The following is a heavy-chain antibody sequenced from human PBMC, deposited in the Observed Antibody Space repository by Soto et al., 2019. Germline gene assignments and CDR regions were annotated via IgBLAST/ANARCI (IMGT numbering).Heavy chain of an antibody. CDR1: GGSISSSSYY. V-gene: IGHV4-39*01. D-gene: IGHD3-10*01. J-gene: IGHJ5*02. CDR2: IYYSGST. Sequence: SATLSLTCTVSGGSISSSSYYWGWIRQPPGKGLEWIGSIYYSGSTYYNPSLKSRVTISVDTSKNQFSLKLSSVTAADTAVYYCARRREYYGSGRYWFDPWGQGTLVTVSS. CDR3: ARRREYYGSGRYWFDP.